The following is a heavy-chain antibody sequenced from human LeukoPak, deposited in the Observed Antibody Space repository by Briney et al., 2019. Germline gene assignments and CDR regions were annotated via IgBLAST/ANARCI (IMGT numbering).Heavy chain of an antibody. J-gene: IGHJ5*02. Sequence: ASVKVSCKASGYSFTTYAMNWVRQAPGQGLEWMGWINTNTGNPTYAQGFTGRFVFSLDTSVSTAYLQINSLKAEDTAIYYCARDFNYGGSWGQGTLVTVSS. CDR2: INTNTGNP. CDR3: ARDFNYGGS. V-gene: IGHV7-4-1*02. D-gene: IGHD4-23*01. CDR1: GYSFTTYA.